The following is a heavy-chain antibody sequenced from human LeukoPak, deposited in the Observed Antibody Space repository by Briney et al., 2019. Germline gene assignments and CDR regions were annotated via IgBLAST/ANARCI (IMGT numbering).Heavy chain of an antibody. Sequence: QSGGSLRLSCAASGFTFSSYWMNWVRHAPGKGLVWVSRIASDGSSTTYADSVKGRFTISRDNSKNTLYLQMNSLRAEDTAVYYCAKDWAFGYCSGGSCPQSAWGQGTLVTVSS. CDR2: IASDGSST. CDR1: GFTFSSYW. CDR3: AKDWAFGYCSGGSCPQSA. J-gene: IGHJ5*02. D-gene: IGHD2-15*01. V-gene: IGHV3-74*01.